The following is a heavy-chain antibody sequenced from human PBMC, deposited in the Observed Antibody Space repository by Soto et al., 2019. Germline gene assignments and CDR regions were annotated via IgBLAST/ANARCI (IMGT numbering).Heavy chain of an antibody. CDR3: AKDRYYCSGGSCYVDAFDI. J-gene: IGHJ3*02. CDR2: ISGSGGST. CDR1: GFTFSSYA. V-gene: IGHV3-23*01. D-gene: IGHD2-15*01. Sequence: EVQLLESGGGLVQPGGSLRLSCAASGFTFSSYAMSWLRQAPGKGLEWVSVISGSGGSTYYADSVKGRFTISRDNSKHPLYLQMNSLRAEDTAVYYCAKDRYYCSGGSCYVDAFDIWGQGTMVTVSS.